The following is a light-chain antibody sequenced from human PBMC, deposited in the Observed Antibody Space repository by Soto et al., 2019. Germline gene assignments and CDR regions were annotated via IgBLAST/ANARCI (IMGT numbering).Light chain of an antibody. V-gene: IGKV3-15*01. CDR2: GAS. CDR1: QSVSSN. J-gene: IGKJ1*01. Sequence: EIVMTQSPATLSVSPGERATLSYKASQSVSSNLAWYQQKPGQAPRLLIYGASTRAIGIPARFSGSRSGTEFTLTISSLQSEDFAVYYCQQYDNWPRTFGQGTKVEIK. CDR3: QQYDNWPRT.